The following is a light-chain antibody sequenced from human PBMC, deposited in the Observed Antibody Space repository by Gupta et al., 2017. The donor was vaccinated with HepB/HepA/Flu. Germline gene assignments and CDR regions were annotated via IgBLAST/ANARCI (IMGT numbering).Light chain of an antibody. CDR3: MQAVQTPGT. CDR2: LGS. J-gene: IGKJ2*02. V-gene: IGKV2-28*01. Sequence: DIVTTQSPLPLLVTPGEPPPISSRSSQTLLHSNGYNSLDWYLQKPGQSPQLLIYLGSNRASGVPDRFSGSGSGTDFTLKISRVEAEDVGVYYCMQAVQTPGTFGQGTKLEIK. CDR1: QTLLHSNGYNS.